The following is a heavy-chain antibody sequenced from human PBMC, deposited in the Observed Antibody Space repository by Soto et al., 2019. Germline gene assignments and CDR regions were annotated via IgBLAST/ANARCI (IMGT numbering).Heavy chain of an antibody. D-gene: IGHD4-17*01. V-gene: IGHV4-34*01. CDR1: GGSFSGYY. CDR2: INHSGST. CDR3: ARVNSTTPSGFFDY. J-gene: IGHJ4*02. Sequence: QVQLQQWGAGLLKPSETLSLTCAVYGGSFSGYYWSWIRQPPGKGLEWIGEINHSGSTNYNPSLKSRVTISVDTSKNQFSRKLSSVTAADTAVYYCARVNSTTPSGFFDYWGQGTLVTVSS.